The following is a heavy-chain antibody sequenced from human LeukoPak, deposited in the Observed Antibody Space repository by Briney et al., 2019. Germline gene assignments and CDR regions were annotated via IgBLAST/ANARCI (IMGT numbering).Heavy chain of an antibody. V-gene: IGHV1-2*06. Sequence: ASVKVSCKASGYTFTGYYMHWVRQAPGQGLEWMGRINPNSGGTNYAQKFQGRVTMTRDTSISTAYMELSRLRSDDTAVYYCARDSPVYYDSSGYIGNWGQGTLVTVSS. CDR1: GYTFTGYY. D-gene: IGHD3-22*01. CDR3: ARDSPVYYDSSGYIGN. CDR2: INPNSGGT. J-gene: IGHJ4*02.